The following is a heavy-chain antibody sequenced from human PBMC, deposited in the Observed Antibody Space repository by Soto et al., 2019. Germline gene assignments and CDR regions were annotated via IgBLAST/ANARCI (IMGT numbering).Heavy chain of an antibody. CDR2: MTGSGGVT. CDR1: GFIFSSYG. D-gene: IGHD3-22*01. J-gene: IGHJ4*02. Sequence: EVQLLESGGDLVQPGGSLRLSCAASGFIFSSYGMSWVRQAPGKGLEWVSAMTGSGGVTYYADSVKGRFTISRDNSKNTLYLQMNSLRADDTAVYYCAKLGGTSGYYPWAYWGQGILVTVSS. V-gene: IGHV3-23*01. CDR3: AKLGGTSGYYPWAY.